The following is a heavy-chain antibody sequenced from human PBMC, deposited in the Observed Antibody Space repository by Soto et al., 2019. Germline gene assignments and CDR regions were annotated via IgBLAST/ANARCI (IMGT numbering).Heavy chain of an antibody. CDR2: MNPNSGNT. CDR1: GYTFTSYD. Sequence: QVQLVQSGAEVMKPGASVRVSCKASGYTFTSYDINWVRQATGPGLEWMGWMNPNSGNTGSAQKFQGRVIMTRNTSIRTAYMELSSLRSEDTAVYYCARGRGYCSGGSCPYYFDYWGQGTLVTVSS. J-gene: IGHJ4*02. V-gene: IGHV1-8*01. CDR3: ARGRGYCSGGSCPYYFDY. D-gene: IGHD2-15*01.